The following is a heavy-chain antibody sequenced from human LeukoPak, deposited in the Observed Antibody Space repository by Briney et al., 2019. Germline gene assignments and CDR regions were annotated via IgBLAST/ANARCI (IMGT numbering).Heavy chain of an antibody. Sequence: PGGSLRLSCAASGFTFSSYWMHWVRHAPGKGLVWVSRVNSDGTGTTYADSVEGRFTISRDNAKNTVYLQMNSLRAEDTAIYYCIRTLIVATSPYMDVWGKGTTVTVSS. J-gene: IGHJ6*03. CDR2: VNSDGTGT. CDR1: GFTFSSYW. CDR3: IRTLIVATSPYMDV. V-gene: IGHV3-74*01. D-gene: IGHD5-12*01.